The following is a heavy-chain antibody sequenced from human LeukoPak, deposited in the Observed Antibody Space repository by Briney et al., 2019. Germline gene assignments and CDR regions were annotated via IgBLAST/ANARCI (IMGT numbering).Heavy chain of an antibody. Sequence: PSQTLSLTCTVSGGSISSGGYYWSWIRQHPGQGLEWIGYIYYSGSTYYNPSLKSRVTISVDTSKNQCSLKLSSVTAADTAVYYCARALPAAGTHNWFDPWGQGTLVTVSS. V-gene: IGHV4-31*03. CDR2: IYYSGST. CDR1: GGSISSGGYY. CDR3: ARALPAAGTHNWFDP. J-gene: IGHJ5*02. D-gene: IGHD6-13*01.